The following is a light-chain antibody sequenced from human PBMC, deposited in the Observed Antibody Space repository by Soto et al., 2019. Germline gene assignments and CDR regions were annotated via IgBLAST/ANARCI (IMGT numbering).Light chain of an antibody. J-gene: IGLJ2*01. CDR3: AAWDDSLNGVV. CDR1: SSNIASNN. V-gene: IGLV1-44*01. Sequence: QSVLTHPPSASGTTGQRVTISCSGSSSNIASNNVNWYQQLPGAAPKLPIYGNNQWPSGVPDRFSGSKSGPSASLAISGLQSEDEADYYCAAWDDSLNGVVFGGGTKLTVL. CDR2: GNN.